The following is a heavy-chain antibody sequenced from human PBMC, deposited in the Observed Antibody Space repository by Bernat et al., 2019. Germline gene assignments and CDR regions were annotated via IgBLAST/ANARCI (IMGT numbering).Heavy chain of an antibody. CDR3: ARVYYYDSSGYLEVFDY. D-gene: IGHD3-22*01. J-gene: IGHJ4*02. Sequence: QVQLVESGGGVVQPGRSLRLSCVVSGFNFNNYAVHWVRQAPGKGLEWVAVISHDARRKYYADAVKGRFTISRDNSKNTVYMDMNTLRGEDTAVYYCARVYYYDSSGYLEVFDYWGQGTLVTVSS. CDR1: GFNFNNYA. CDR2: ISHDARRK. V-gene: IGHV3-30*04.